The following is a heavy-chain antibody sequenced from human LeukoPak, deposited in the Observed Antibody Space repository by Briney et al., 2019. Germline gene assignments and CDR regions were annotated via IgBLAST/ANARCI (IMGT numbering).Heavy chain of an antibody. Sequence: GGSLRLSCAASGFTFSSYGMHWVRKAPAKGLEWVAFIRYDGSNKYYADSVKGRFTISRDNSKNTLYLQMNSLRAEDTAVYYCAKDIICSAALNGFDPWGQGTLVTVSS. V-gene: IGHV3-30*02. CDR2: IRYDGSNK. D-gene: IGHD6-25*01. CDR1: GFTFSSYG. J-gene: IGHJ5*02. CDR3: AKDIICSAALNGFDP.